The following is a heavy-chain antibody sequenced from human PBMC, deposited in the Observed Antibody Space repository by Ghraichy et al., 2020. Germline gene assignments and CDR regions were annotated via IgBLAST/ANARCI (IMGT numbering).Heavy chain of an antibody. V-gene: IGHV1-69*10. Sequence: SVKVSCKAAGGNFGSFAITWERQVSGQVFEWLGGIIPILGTTHYAPNFEDRLTISADKSTTTAYMFLTGLTSDDTAVYYCATDRGSGNLADSWGQGTPVIVSS. CDR1: GGNFGSFA. CDR3: ATDRGSGNLADS. J-gene: IGHJ5*01. CDR2: IIPILGTT. D-gene: IGHD3-22*01.